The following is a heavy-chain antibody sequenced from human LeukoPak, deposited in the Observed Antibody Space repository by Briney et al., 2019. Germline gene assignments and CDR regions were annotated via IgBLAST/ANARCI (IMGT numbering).Heavy chain of an antibody. CDR2: MNQDGGEI. J-gene: IGHJ4*02. CDR3: ARDTFGVFDY. D-gene: IGHD3-16*01. CDR1: GFTFSSYA. Sequence: GGSLRLSCAASGFTFSSYAMSWVRQAPGKGLEWVANMNQDGGEIYYVDSVKGRFTISRDNAKNSLFLQMNSLRAEDMAVYYCARDTFGVFDYWGQGTLVTVSS. V-gene: IGHV3-7*01.